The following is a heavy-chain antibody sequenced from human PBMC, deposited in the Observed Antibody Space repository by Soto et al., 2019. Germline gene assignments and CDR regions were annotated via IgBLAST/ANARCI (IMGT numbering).Heavy chain of an antibody. CDR2: INSDGSST. CDR1: GVTFSSYW. CDR3: VRTSLVVAAATREDY. J-gene: IGHJ4*02. V-gene: IGHV3-74*01. D-gene: IGHD2-15*01. Sequence: GGSLKLACAASGVTFSSYWMHWVRQAPGKGLVWVSRINSDGSSTSYADSVKGRFTISRDNAKNTLYLQMNSLRAEDTAVYYCVRTSLVVAAATREDYWGQGTLVTVSS.